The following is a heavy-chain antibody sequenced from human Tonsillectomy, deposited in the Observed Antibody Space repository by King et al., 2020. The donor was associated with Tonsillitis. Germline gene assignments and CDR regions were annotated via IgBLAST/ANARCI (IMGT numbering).Heavy chain of an antibody. CDR1: GYSFTSYD. V-gene: IGHV1-8*02. CDR2: MNPNSGNT. CDR3: TRSPRSGYFDY. D-gene: IGHD3-3*01. Sequence: QLVQSGAEVKKPGGSVKVSCKASGYSFTSYDINWVRQATGQGLEWMGWMNPNSGNTGYAQKFQGRVTMTRNTSISTAFLELSSLRSEDTAVYYCTRSPRSGYFDYWGPGTLVTVSS. J-gene: IGHJ4*02.